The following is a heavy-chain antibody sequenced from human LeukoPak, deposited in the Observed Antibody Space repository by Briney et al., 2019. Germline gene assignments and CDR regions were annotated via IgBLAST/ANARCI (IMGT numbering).Heavy chain of an antibody. CDR2: FDPEDGET. CDR1: GYTLTELS. V-gene: IGHV1-24*01. CDR3: ATGDSSGSHYYYYGMDV. J-gene: IGHJ6*02. D-gene: IGHD6-19*01. Sequence: GASVKVSCKVSGYTLTELSMHWVRQAPGKGLEWMGGFDPEDGETIYAQKFQGRVTMTEDTSTDTAYMELSSLRSEDTAVYYCATGDSSGSHYYYYGMDVWGQGTTVTVSS.